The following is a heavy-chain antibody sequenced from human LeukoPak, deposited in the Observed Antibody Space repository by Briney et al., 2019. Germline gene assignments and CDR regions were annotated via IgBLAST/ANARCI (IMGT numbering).Heavy chain of an antibody. Sequence: ASVKVSCKASGYTFTAYYMHWVRQAPGQGLEWMGWINPNSGGTNYAQKFQGRVTMTRDTSISTAYMELSRLRSDDTAVYYCARARYCSGGSCGRAWFDPWGQGTLVTVSS. CDR1: GYTFTAYY. V-gene: IGHV1-2*02. J-gene: IGHJ5*02. CDR3: ARARYCSGGSCGRAWFDP. D-gene: IGHD2-15*01. CDR2: INPNSGGT.